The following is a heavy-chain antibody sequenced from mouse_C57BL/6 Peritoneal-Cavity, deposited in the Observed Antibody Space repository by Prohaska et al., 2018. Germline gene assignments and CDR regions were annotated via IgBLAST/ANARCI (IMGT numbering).Heavy chain of an antibody. CDR2: IDPNSGGT. V-gene: IGHV1-72*01. Sequence: QVQLQQPGAELVKPGASVKLSCKASGYTFTSYWMHWVKQRPGRGLEGIGRIDPNSGGTKYNEKFKSKATLTVDKPSSTAYMQLSSLTSEDSAVYYCARGAPHYYGSSYGWYFDVWGTGTTVTVSS. CDR3: ARGAPHYYGSSYGWYFDV. J-gene: IGHJ1*03. CDR1: GYTFTSYW. D-gene: IGHD1-1*01.